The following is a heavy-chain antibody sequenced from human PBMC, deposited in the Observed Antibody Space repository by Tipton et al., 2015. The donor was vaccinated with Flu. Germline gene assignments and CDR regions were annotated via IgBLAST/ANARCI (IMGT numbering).Heavy chain of an antibody. D-gene: IGHD5-24*01. CDR3: ARRKGDDFNYFIFDY. CDR1: GYTFSSYW. J-gene: IGHJ4*02. V-gene: IGHV5-51*03. CDR2: IYPGDSNTN. Sequence: QSGAEVKKPGESLKISCKGSGYTFSSYWVAWVRQMPGKGLEWMGIIYPGDSNTNRYSPSFQGQVTISVDMSVDTAYLQWSSLKASDTATYYCARRKGDDFNYFIFDYWGQGTLVTVSS.